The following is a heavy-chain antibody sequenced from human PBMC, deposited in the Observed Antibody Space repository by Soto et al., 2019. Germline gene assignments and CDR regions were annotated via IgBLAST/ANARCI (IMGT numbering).Heavy chain of an antibody. V-gene: IGHV4-34*01. CDR2: INHSGST. D-gene: IGHD1-26*01. CDR1: GGSFSGYY. Sequence: QVQLQQWGAGLLKPSETLSLTCAVYGGSFSGYYWSWIRQPPGKGLEWIGEINHSGSTYYNPSLKSRVTISVDTSKNQFSLKLSSVTAADTAVYYCARKGVGATIDYWGQGTLVTVSS. J-gene: IGHJ4*02. CDR3: ARKGVGATIDY.